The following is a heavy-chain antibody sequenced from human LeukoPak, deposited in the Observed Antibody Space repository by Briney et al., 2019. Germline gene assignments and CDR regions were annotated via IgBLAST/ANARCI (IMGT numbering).Heavy chain of an antibody. V-gene: IGHV4-38-2*01. CDR2: IYHSGST. J-gene: IGHJ6*03. CDR3: ATLPDPSYYYYYYMDV. CDR1: GYSISSGYY. Sequence: SETLSLTCAVSGYSISSGYYWGWIRQPPGKGLEWIGSIYHSGSTYYNPSLKSRVTISVDTSKNQFSLKLTSVTAADTAVYYCATLPDPSYYYYYYMDVWGKGTTVTVSS.